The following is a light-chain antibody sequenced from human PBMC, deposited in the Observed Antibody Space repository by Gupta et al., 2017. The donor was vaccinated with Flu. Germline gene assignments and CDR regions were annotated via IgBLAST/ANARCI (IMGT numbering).Light chain of an antibody. Sequence: SSLSASVGDRGDITCQASQDVSNSLNWYQQKPGKAPKLLIYGASSWEAGVPSRFSGSGSGTNFTFTISSRQQEDSATYYCQQYDHLPPYTFGQGTKLEIK. J-gene: IGKJ2*01. V-gene: IGKV1-33*01. CDR2: GAS. CDR1: QDVSNS. CDR3: QQYDHLPPYT.